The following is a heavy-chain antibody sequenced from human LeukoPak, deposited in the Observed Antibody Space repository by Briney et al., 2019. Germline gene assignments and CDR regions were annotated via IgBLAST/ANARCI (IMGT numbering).Heavy chain of an antibody. Sequence: GGSLRLSCAASGFTFAAYVMHWVRQFAGKRLEWVTGIRWNSRSIGYGASVRGRFTTSRENAKNSLYLQMSSLRPEDTALYYCAKDFSKDWTGWYIDLWGRGTLVIVSS. D-gene: IGHD3/OR15-3a*01. CDR2: IRWNSRSI. V-gene: IGHV3-9*01. J-gene: IGHJ2*01. CDR3: AKDFSKDWTGWYIDL. CDR1: GFTFAAYV.